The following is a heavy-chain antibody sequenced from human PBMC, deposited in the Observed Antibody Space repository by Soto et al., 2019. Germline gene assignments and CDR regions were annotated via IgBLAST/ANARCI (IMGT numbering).Heavy chain of an antibody. V-gene: IGHV4-31*03. Sequence: QVQLQESGPGLVKPSQTLSLTCTVSGRSISSGDFYWSWIRQDPGKGLEWIGYISYNGNTYYNPSLKSRVTISVDTSKNQVSLKMTSVTAADTAVYYCARDGPFGSGSYRTFDPWGQGTLVTVSS. D-gene: IGHD3-10*01. CDR1: GRSISSGDFY. J-gene: IGHJ5*02. CDR2: ISYNGNT. CDR3: ARDGPFGSGSYRTFDP.